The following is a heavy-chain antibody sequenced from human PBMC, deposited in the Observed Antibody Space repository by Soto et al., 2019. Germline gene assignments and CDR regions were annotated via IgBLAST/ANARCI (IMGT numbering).Heavy chain of an antibody. V-gene: IGHV3-30-3*01. D-gene: IGHD5-12*01. J-gene: IGHJ2*01. CDR1: GFTFSSYA. CDR2: ISYDGSNK. CDR3: ARVSRDGYTYALRYFDL. Sequence: ESGGGVVQPGRSLRLSCAASGFTFSSYAMHWVRQAPGKRLDWVAVISYDGSNKYYADSVKGRFTISRDNSKNTLYLQMNSLRDEDTAVYYCARVSRDGYTYALRYFDLWGRGTLVTVSS.